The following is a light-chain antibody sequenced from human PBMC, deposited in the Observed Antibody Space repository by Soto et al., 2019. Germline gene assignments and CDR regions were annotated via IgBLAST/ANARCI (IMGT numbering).Light chain of an antibody. V-gene: IGKV1-5*03. CDR2: KAS. CDR1: QSISTW. CDR3: QQYYTYPWT. Sequence: DIQMTQSPSTLSASVRERDTINCRASQSISTWLAWYQQRPGKAPKLLIYKASNLESGVPSRFSGSGSGTELTLTISSLHPDDFATYYCQQYYTYPWTFGPGTKVDIK. J-gene: IGKJ1*01.